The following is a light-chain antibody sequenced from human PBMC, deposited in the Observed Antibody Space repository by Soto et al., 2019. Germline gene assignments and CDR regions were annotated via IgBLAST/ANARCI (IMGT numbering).Light chain of an antibody. CDR1: SSDVGSYNL. CDR3: CSYAANGV. CDR2: EGS. J-gene: IGLJ2*01. Sequence: QSALTQPASVSGSPGQSITISCTGTSSDVGSYNLVSWYQQHPGKAPKLMIYEGSKRPSGVSNRFSGSKSGNTASLTISGLQAEDEADYYCCSYAANGVFGGGTKLTVL. V-gene: IGLV2-23*01.